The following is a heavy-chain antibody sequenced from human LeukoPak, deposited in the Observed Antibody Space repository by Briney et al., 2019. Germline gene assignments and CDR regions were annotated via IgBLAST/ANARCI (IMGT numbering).Heavy chain of an antibody. Sequence: ASVKVSCKASGYTFTSYVISWVRQAPGQGLEWMGWINTNTGNPTYAQGFTGRFVFSLDTSVSTAYLQISSLKAEDTAVYYCARGLPYYYGSGSYGWFDPWGQGTLVTVSS. CDR3: ARGLPYYYGSGSYGWFDP. V-gene: IGHV7-4-1*02. CDR1: GYTFTSYV. CDR2: INTNTGNP. J-gene: IGHJ5*02. D-gene: IGHD3-10*01.